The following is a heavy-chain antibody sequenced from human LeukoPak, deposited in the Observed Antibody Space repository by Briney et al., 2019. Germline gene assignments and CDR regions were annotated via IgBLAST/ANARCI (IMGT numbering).Heavy chain of an antibody. CDR1: GFTFSSYG. V-gene: IGHV3-30*03. CDR3: ARDGSTVTTFGAFDI. Sequence: GGSLRLSCAASGFTFSSYGMHWVRQAPGKGLEWVAVISYDGSNKYYADSVKGRFTISRDNAKNSLYLQMNSLRAEDTAVYYCARDGSTVTTFGAFDIWGQGTMVTVSS. CDR2: ISYDGSNK. J-gene: IGHJ3*02. D-gene: IGHD4-17*01.